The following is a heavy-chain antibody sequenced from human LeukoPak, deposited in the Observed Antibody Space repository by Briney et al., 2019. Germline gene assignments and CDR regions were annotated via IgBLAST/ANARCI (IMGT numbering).Heavy chain of an antibody. CDR3: ARDRVDTAMVNAFDY. Sequence: GGSLRLSCAASEFSVGSNYMTWVRQAPGKGLEWVSSIISSSSYIYYADSVKGRFTISRDNAKNSLYLQMNSLRAEDTAVYYCARDRVDTAMVNAFDYWGQGTLVTVSS. V-gene: IGHV3-21*01. CDR1: EFSVGSNY. CDR2: IISSSSYI. D-gene: IGHD5-18*01. J-gene: IGHJ4*02.